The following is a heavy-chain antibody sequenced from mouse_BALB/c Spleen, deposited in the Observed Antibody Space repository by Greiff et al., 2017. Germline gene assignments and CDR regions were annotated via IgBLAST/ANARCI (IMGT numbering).Heavy chain of an antibody. D-gene: IGHD4-1*01. CDR3: ARDPGPYYYAMDY. CDR2: IWGDGST. Sequence: VQLVESGPGLVAPSQSLSITCTVSGFSLTGYGVNWVRQPPGKGLEWLGMIWGDGSTDYNSALKSRLSISKDNSKSQVFLKMNSLQTDDTARYYCARDPGPYYYAMDYWGQGTSVTVSS. V-gene: IGHV2-6-7*01. CDR1: GFSLTGYG. J-gene: IGHJ4*01.